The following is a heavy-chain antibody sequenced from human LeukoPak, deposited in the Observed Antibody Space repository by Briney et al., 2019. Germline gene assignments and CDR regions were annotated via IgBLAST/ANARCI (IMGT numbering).Heavy chain of an antibody. J-gene: IGHJ4*02. CDR1: GFTFSNYG. D-gene: IGHD3-22*01. V-gene: IGHV3-30*19. CDR3: ARGSEPHYYDSSTLDF. CDR2: IFYDGSIQ. Sequence: GGSLRLSCAASGFTFSNYGMHWVRQAPGKGLERVAVIFYDGSIQYYADSVRGRFTISRDNSKNTLHLQLSSLRPEDTAVYYCARGSEPHYYDSSTLDFWGQGTLVTVSS.